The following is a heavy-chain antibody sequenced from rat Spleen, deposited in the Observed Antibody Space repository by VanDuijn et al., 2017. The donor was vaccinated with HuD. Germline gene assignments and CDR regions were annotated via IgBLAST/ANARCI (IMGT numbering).Heavy chain of an antibody. CDR1: GFTFSSFA. Sequence: EVQLVESGGGLVQPGRSLKLSCVASGFTFSSFAMAWVRQAPKKGLEWIATITSGGSYTYYPDSVKGRFTISRDNAENTLYLQMNSLRSEDTATYYCTNFALFDYWGQGVMVTVSS. CDR2: ITSGGSYT. CDR3: TNFALFDY. V-gene: IGHV5-46*01. J-gene: IGHJ2*01.